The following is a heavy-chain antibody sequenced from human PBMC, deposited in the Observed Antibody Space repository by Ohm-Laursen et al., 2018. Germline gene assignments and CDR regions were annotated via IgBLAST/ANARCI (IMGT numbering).Heavy chain of an antibody. CDR2: TSSSSSTI. V-gene: IGHV3-48*01. Sequence: SLRLSCAAFGFTFSNYWMSWVRQTPGKGLKWVSYTSSSSSTIYYADSVKGRFTISRDNAKNSLYLQMNSLRAEDTAVYYCARDYDSSGYYYPAPFDYWGQGTLVTVSS. D-gene: IGHD3-22*01. CDR1: GFTFSNYW. J-gene: IGHJ4*02. CDR3: ARDYDSSGYYYPAPFDY.